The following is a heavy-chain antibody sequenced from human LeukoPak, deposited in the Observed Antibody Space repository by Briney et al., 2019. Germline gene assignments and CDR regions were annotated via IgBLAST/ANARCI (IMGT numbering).Heavy chain of an antibody. J-gene: IGHJ6*03. CDR1: GYSISSGYY. D-gene: IGHD6-19*01. V-gene: IGHV4-38-2*02. CDR3: ARDGGSSGWYGGHYYYYYMDV. Sequence: PSETLSLTCAVSGYSISSGYYWGWIRQPPRKGLEWIGSIYHNGNTYYNPSLKSRVTISVDTSKNEFSLKLSSVTAAHTAVYYCARDGGSSGWYGGHYYYYYMDVWGKGTTVTISS. CDR2: IYHNGNT.